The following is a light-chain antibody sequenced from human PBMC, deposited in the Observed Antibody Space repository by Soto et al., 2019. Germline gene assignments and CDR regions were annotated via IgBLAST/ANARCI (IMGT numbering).Light chain of an antibody. CDR2: GAS. V-gene: IGKV1-39*01. CDR1: QSITTS. CDR3: QQSFTIPRT. J-gene: IGKJ1*01. Sequence: DIQLTQSPSSLSASVGDRLTITCRASQSITTSLNWYQQTPGKAPKVLIFGASNLQSGVPSRFSGSGSGTDFTLTITSLQPEDFATYYCQQSFTIPRTFGQGTTVEIQ.